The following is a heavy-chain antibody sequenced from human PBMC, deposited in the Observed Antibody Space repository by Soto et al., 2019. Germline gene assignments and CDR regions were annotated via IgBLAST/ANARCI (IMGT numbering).Heavy chain of an antibody. V-gene: IGHV4-59*01. CDR1: GGSISSYY. CDR3: ARAGNLYFRWFDP. CDR2: IYYSGST. D-gene: IGHD2-8*01. Sequence: ETLSLTCTVSGGSISSYYWSWIRQPPGKGLEWIGYIYYSGSTNYNPSLKSRVTISVDTSKNQFSLKLSSVTAADTAVYYCARAGNLYFRWFDPWGQGTLVTVSS. J-gene: IGHJ5*02.